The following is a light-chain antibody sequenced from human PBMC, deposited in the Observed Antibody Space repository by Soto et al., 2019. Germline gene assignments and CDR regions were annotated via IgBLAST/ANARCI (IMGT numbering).Light chain of an antibody. CDR2: DAS. V-gene: IGKV3-11*01. CDR1: QSVSRRY. J-gene: IGKJ4*01. Sequence: EIVLTQSPGTLSLSPVERATLSSRASQSVSRRYLDWYQKKNGKAPRLLIYDASNRANGIPARLTGSGYGTDLTITISSLETEDFEVYLCQQRAGWTPTFGGGTKVDIK. CDR3: QQRAGWTPT.